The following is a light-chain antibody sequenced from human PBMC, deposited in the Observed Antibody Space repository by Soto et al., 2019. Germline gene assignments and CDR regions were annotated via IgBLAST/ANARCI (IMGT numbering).Light chain of an antibody. J-gene: IGLJ2*01. V-gene: IGLV2-8*01. Sequence: QSALTQPPSASGSPGQSVTISCTGTSSDVGGYNYVSWYQQHPGKAPKLMIYEVSKRPSGVPDRFSGSKSGNTASLTVSGLQAEDEADYYCGSYVGSNNLIFGGGTKLNVL. CDR1: SSDVGGYNY. CDR3: GSYVGSNNLI. CDR2: EVS.